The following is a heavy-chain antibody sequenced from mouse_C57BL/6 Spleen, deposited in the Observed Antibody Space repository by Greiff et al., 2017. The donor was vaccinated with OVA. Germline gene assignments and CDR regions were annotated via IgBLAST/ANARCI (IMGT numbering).Heavy chain of an antibody. V-gene: IGHV1-64*01. Sequence: QVQLQQPGAELVKPGASVKLSCKASGYTFTSYWMHWVKQRPGQGLEWIGMIHPNSGSTNYNEKFKSKATLTVDKSSSTAYIQLSSLTSEDSAVYYCAAYDYVWYFDVWGTGTTVTVSS. CDR3: AAYDYVWYFDV. CDR2: IHPNSGST. CDR1: GYTFTSYW. D-gene: IGHD2-4*01. J-gene: IGHJ1*03.